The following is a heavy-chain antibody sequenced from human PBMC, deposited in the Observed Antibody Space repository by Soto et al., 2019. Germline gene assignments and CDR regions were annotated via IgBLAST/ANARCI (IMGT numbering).Heavy chain of an antibody. V-gene: IGHV4-39*01. D-gene: IGHD3-3*01. J-gene: IGHJ4*02. CDR2: IYYSGST. CDR1: GGSNSSSSYY. Sequence: SETLSLTCTVSGGSNSSSSYYWGWIRQPPGKGLEWIGSIYYSGSTYYNPSLKSRVTISVDTSKNQFSLKLSSVTAADTAVYYCACRAYDFWSGYQVDYWGQGTLVTVSS. CDR3: ACRAYDFWSGYQVDY.